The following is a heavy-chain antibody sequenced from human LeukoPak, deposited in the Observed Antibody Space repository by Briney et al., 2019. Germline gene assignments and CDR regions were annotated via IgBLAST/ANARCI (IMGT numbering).Heavy chain of an antibody. J-gene: IGHJ3*02. Sequence: SETLSLTCAVYGGSFSGYYWSWIRQPAGKGLEWIGRIYTSGSTNYNPSLKSRVTMSVDTSKNQFSLKLSSVTAADTAVYYCARGLRFLEWLLRNAFDIWGQGTMVTVSS. CDR3: ARGLRFLEWLLRNAFDI. CDR1: GGSFSGYY. V-gene: IGHV4-59*10. D-gene: IGHD3-3*01. CDR2: IYTSGST.